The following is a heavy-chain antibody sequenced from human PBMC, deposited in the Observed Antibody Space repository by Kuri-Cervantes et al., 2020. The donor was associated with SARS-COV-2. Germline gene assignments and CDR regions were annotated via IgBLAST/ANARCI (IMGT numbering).Heavy chain of an antibody. CDR1: GGSLSGYF. CDR2: INHSGTT. J-gene: IGHJ5*02. CDR3: AYSIAATSRWFGP. D-gene: IGHD6-13*01. Sequence: SETLSLTCSVAGGSLSGYFWSWIRQPPGKGLEWIGEINHSGTTNSNPSLKSRVSISIDTSKNQFSLKVRSVTAADTAVYYCAYSIAATSRWFGPWDREPWSPSPQ. V-gene: IGHV4-34*01.